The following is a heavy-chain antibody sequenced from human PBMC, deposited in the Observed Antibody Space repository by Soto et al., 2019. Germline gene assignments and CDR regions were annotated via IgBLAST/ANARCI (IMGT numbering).Heavy chain of an antibody. J-gene: IGHJ4*02. CDR2: IKSMSDGGTP. Sequence: GGSLRLSCAASGFTFSKGWMNWVRQAPGKGLEWVGRIKSMSDGGTPAYGAPAKGRFTISRDDSQNTLSLQMESLKAEDTALYYCTTGVETYYYDTSGYLAFDFWGQGTLVTVS. V-gene: IGHV3-15*07. CDR1: GFTFSKGW. CDR3: TTGVETYYYDTSGYLAFDF. D-gene: IGHD3-22*01.